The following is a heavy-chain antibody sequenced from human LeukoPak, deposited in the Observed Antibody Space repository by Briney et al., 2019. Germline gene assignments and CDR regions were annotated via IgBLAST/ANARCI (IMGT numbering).Heavy chain of an antibody. CDR3: TTDPPPGNGARNYYDSSGYSEALAY. D-gene: IGHD3-22*01. V-gene: IGHV3-15*01. J-gene: IGHJ4*02. Sequence: GGSLRLSCAASGFTFSNAWMSWVRQAPGKGLEWVGRIKSKTDGGTTDYAAPVKGRFTISRDDSKNTLYLQMNSLKTEDTAVYYCTTDPPPGNGARNYYDSSGYSEALAYWGQGTLVTVSS. CDR2: IKSKTDGGTT. CDR1: GFTFSNAW.